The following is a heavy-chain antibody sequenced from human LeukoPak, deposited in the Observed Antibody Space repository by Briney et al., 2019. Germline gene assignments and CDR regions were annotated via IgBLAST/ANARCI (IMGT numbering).Heavy chain of an antibody. V-gene: IGHV1-18*01. CDR2: ISTYNDNT. Sequence: ASVKVSCKASGYTFTNYHISWVRQAPGQGLEWMGWISTYNDNTNYAQNLQGRVTMTTDTSTSTAYMELRSLRSDDTAVYYCARGRSYITMVRGVIGWFDPWGQGTLVTVSS. J-gene: IGHJ5*02. D-gene: IGHD3-10*01. CDR1: GYTFTNYH. CDR3: ARGRSYITMVRGVIGWFDP.